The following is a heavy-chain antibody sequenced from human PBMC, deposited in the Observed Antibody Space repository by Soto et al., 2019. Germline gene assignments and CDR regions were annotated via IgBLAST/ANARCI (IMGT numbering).Heavy chain of an antibody. V-gene: IGHV3-13*05. J-gene: IGHJ4*02. CDR3: VKSFDGTFDY. CDR2: IGAARDP. Sequence: EVQLVESGGGLVQPGASLRLSCATSGFTFSNFDMHWVRQVPGKGLEWVSAIGAARDPYYLGSVKGRFTISRENAKNTLSLQMSSLRAEDTAVYYCVKSFDGTFDYWGQGTLVTVSS. CDR1: GFTFSNFD. D-gene: IGHD1-1*01.